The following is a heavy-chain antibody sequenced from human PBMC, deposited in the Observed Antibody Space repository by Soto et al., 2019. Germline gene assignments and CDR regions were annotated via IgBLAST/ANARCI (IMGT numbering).Heavy chain of an antibody. J-gene: IGHJ6*02. CDR2: IDPSDSYT. V-gene: IGHV5-10-1*01. CDR3: ARHGSLHGPPPPAIYYYGMDV. Sequence: PGESLKISCKGSGYSFTSYWISWVRQMPGKGLEWMGRIDPSDSYTNYSPSFQGHVTISADKSISTAYLQWSSLKASDTAMYYCARHGSLHGPPPPAIYYYGMDVWGQGTTVTVSS. CDR1: GYSFTSYW.